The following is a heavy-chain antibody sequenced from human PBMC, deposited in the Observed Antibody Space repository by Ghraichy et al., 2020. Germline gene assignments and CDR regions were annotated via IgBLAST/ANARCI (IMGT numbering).Heavy chain of an antibody. V-gene: IGHV3-33*01. Sequence: GSLRLSCAASGFTFSSYGMHWVRQAPGKGLEWVAVIWYDGSNKYYADSVKGRFTISRDNSKNTLYLQMNSLRAEDTAVYYCASLGCSTSCYYYYGMDVWGQGTTVTVSS. J-gene: IGHJ6*02. CDR2: IWYDGSNK. CDR3: ASLGCSTSCYYYYGMDV. CDR1: GFTFSSYG. D-gene: IGHD2-2*01.